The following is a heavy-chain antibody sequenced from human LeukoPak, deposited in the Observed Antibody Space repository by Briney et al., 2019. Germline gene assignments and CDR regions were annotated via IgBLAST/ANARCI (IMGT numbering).Heavy chain of an antibody. CDR1: GFTFSTYS. J-gene: IGHJ6*03. V-gene: IGHV3-48*01. D-gene: IGHD6-13*01. Sequence: GGSLRLSCAASGFTFSTYSMNWLRQAPGKGREWVSYISSSSSTMYYADSVKGRFTISRDNARNSLYLQMNSLRAEDTAVYYCARDREKQQLPQFFYYYYMDVWGKGTTVTVSS. CDR2: ISSSSSTM. CDR3: ARDREKQQLPQFFYYYYMDV.